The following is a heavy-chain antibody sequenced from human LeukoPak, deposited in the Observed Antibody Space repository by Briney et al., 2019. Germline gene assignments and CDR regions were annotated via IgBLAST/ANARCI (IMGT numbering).Heavy chain of an antibody. CDR1: GFTFSSYS. V-gene: IGHV3-21*01. CDR2: ISSSSSYI. Sequence: GGSLRLSCAASGFTFSSYSMNWVRQAPGKGLEWVSCISSSSSYIYNADSVKGGFTISRDNAKNSLYLQMNSLKVEETAVYYCARAHNWKYGTFDYWGQRTLVTVSS. CDR3: ARAHNWKYGTFDY. D-gene: IGHD1-20*01. J-gene: IGHJ4*02.